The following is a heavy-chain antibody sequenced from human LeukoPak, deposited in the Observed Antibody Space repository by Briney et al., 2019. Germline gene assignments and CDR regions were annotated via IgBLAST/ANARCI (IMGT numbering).Heavy chain of an antibody. CDR1: GYTFTSHG. V-gene: IGHV1-18*01. CDR3: ATGITYYDSSGKTAFDI. CDR2: ISAYNGNT. Sequence: ASVKVSCKASGYTFTSHGISWVRQAPGQGLEWMGWISAYNGNTNYAQKFQGRVTMITDTSTSTAYMELRSLRSDDTAVYYCATGITYYDSSGKTAFDIWGQGTMVTVSP. D-gene: IGHD3-22*01. J-gene: IGHJ3*02.